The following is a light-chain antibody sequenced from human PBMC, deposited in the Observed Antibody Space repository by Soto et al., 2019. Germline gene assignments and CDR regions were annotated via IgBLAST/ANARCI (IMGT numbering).Light chain of an antibody. V-gene: IGLV2-14*01. Sequence: QSVLTQPASVSGSPGQSITISCTGTSSDVGGYNYVSWYQQHPGKAPKLVISEVSNRPSGVSNRFSGSKSGNTASLTISGLQAEDEADYYCTSYTTSTTWVFGGGTQLTVL. CDR2: EVS. CDR3: TSYTTSTTWV. J-gene: IGLJ3*02. CDR1: SSDVGGYNY.